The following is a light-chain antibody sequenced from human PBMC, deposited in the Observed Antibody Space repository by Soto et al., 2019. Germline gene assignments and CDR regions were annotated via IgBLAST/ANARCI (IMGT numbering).Light chain of an antibody. J-gene: IGLJ1*01. CDR1: SSDVGGYNY. V-gene: IGLV2-14*01. CDR3: CSYTSSSTYV. Sequence: QSALTQPASVSGSPGQSITISCTGTSSDVGGYNYVSWYQQHPGKAPKLMIYDVSNRPSGVSNRSSGSKSGNTASLTISGLQDEDEADYYCCSYTSSSTYVFGTGTKLTVL. CDR2: DVS.